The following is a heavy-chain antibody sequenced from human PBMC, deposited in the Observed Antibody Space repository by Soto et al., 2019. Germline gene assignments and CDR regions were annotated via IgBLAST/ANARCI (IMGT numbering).Heavy chain of an antibody. D-gene: IGHD4-4*01. V-gene: IGHV1-2*04. CDR1: GYTFTGYY. CDR3: ARDISLSLQSNYYYYGMDV. CDR2: INPNSGGT. Sequence: ASVKVSCKASGYTFTGYYMHWVRQAPGQGLEWMGWINPNSGGTNYAQKFQGWVTMTRDTSISTAYMELSRLRSDDTAVYYCARDISLSLQSNYYYYGMDVWGQGTTVTVSS. J-gene: IGHJ6*02.